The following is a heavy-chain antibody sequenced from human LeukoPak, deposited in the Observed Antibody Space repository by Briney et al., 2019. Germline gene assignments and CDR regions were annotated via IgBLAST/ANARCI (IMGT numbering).Heavy chain of an antibody. Sequence: GGSLRLSCAASGFTFSHYWMSWVRQAPGKGLEWVAYIKQDGSEKYYVDSVKGRFTISRDNAKNSLYLQMTSLRAEDTALYYCATHRGYSYGTAEDFDYWGQGTLVTVSS. J-gene: IGHJ4*02. CDR2: IKQDGSEK. CDR1: GFTFSHYW. CDR3: ATHRGYSYGTAEDFDY. V-gene: IGHV3-7*01. D-gene: IGHD5-18*01.